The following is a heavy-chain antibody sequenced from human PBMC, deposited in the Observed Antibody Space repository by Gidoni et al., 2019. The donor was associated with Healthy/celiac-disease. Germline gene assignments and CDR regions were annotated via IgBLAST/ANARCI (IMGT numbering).Heavy chain of an antibody. CDR3: ARAKAAGTSPTRYYYGMDV. Sequence: QVQLVQSGAEVKKPGSSVQVSCKASGGTFSSYAISWVRQAPGQGLEWMGGIIPIFGTANYAQKFQGRVTITADKSTSTAYMELSSLRSEDTAVYYCARAKAAGTSPTRYYYGMDVWGQGTTVTVSS. D-gene: IGHD1-1*01. V-gene: IGHV1-69*06. CDR1: GGTFSSYA. J-gene: IGHJ6*02. CDR2: IIPIFGTA.